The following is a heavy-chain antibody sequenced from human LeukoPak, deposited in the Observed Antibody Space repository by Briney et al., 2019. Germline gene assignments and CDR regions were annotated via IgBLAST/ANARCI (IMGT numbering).Heavy chain of an antibody. CDR1: GFTFDDYA. Sequence: AGGSLSLSCAASGFTFDDYAMHWVRQAPGKGLEWVSGISWNSGSIGYADSVKGRFTISRDNAKNSLYLQMNSLRAEDTALYYCAKISGGNSPYYGMDVWGQGTTVTVSS. V-gene: IGHV3-9*01. CDR3: AKISGGNSPYYGMDV. D-gene: IGHD2-15*01. J-gene: IGHJ6*02. CDR2: ISWNSGSI.